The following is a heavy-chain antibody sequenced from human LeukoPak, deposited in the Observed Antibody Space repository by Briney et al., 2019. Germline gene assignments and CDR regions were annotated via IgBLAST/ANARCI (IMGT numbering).Heavy chain of an antibody. V-gene: IGHV3-7*01. Sequence: GGSLRLSCAASGFTFSSYWMSWVRQAPGKGLEWVANIKQDGSEKYYVDSVKGRFTISRDNAKNSLYLQMNSLRAEDTAVYYCARVVVRSYDWYFDLWGRGTLVSVSS. J-gene: IGHJ2*01. CDR1: GFTFSSYW. CDR3: ARVVVRSYDWYFDL. CDR2: IKQDGSEK. D-gene: IGHD3-16*01.